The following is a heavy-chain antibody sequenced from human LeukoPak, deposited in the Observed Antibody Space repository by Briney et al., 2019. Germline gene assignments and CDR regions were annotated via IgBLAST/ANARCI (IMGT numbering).Heavy chain of an antibody. CDR2: ISVYNGNT. V-gene: IGHV1-18*01. Sequence: ASATVSCMPSGYTFTIYGISWVRPAPGQGLAWMGWISVYNGNTNYAQKLQGRVTMTTDTSTSTAYTELRSLRSDDTAVYYCARDDSLYYFDYWGQGTLVTVSS. J-gene: IGHJ4*02. CDR1: GYTFTIYG. CDR3: ARDDSLYYFDY. D-gene: IGHD5-18*01.